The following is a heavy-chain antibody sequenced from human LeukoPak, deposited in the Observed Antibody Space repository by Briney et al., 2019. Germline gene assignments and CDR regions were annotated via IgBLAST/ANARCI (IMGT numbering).Heavy chain of an antibody. Sequence: GGSLRLSCAASGFTFSSYAMSWVRQAPGKELEWVSAISGSAIGTKYADSVKGRFTISRDNSKNTLYLQMNSLRAEDTAVYYCAKLPRIVVVPAAIHMDVWGQGTTVTVSS. CDR3: AKLPRIVVVPAAIHMDV. V-gene: IGHV3-23*01. CDR2: ISGSAIGT. CDR1: GFTFSSYA. J-gene: IGHJ6*02. D-gene: IGHD2-2*01.